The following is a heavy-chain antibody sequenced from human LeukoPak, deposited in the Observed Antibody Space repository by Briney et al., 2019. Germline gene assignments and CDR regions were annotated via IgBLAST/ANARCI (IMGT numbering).Heavy chain of an antibody. J-gene: IGHJ4*02. D-gene: IGHD3/OR15-3a*01. CDR1: GGSISGFH. V-gene: IGHV4-4*07. CDR3: ARETAWPENTPMILFSYFDY. Sequence: SETLSLTCSVSGGSISGFHWSWIRQTAGKGLEWIGRVSTSGDTFYNPSLESRVTMSADTSGIHFSLNLTSVTAADTAVYYCARETAWPENTPMILFSYFDYWGRGILVTVSS. CDR2: VSTSGDT.